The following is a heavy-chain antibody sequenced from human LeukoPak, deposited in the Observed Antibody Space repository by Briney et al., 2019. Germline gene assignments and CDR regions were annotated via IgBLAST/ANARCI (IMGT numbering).Heavy chain of an antibody. D-gene: IGHD5-24*01. CDR3: VNRAL. V-gene: IGHV3-53*01. CDR2: INSGGIT. J-gene: IGHJ3*01. CDR1: GLTFSDNY. Sequence: GGSLRLSCAASGLTFSDNYMSWVRQAPGKQLEWVSGINSGGITYYAESVRGRLTISRDSSKNTLYLQMNSLRAEDTAMYYCVNRALWGQGTMVTVSS.